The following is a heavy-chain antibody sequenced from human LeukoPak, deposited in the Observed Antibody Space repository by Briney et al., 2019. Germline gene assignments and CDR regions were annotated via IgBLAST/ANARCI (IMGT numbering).Heavy chain of an antibody. Sequence: GGSLRLSCATSGFTFSTSDMHWVRQAPGKGLEWVSFIQYDGSRKNYVDSVKGRFTISRDNSKNPLYLQMFSLRPEDTAVYFCAKDLILWGQGTVVTVSS. CDR1: GFTFSTSD. CDR3: AKDLIL. V-gene: IGHV3-30*02. J-gene: IGHJ3*01. CDR2: IQYDGSRK.